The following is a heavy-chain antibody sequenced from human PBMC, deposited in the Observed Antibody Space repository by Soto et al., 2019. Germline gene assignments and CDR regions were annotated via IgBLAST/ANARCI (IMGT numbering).Heavy chain of an antibody. CDR3: AGETLVVVGPNRGNAFDI. Sequence: EVSVVESGGGLVQPGGSLRLSCAASGFTFNYYWMSWVRQAPGKGLEWVANINQDGREKYYADSVRGRFVISRDNANNSLYLQMDNLRAEDTAVYSCAGETLVVVGPNRGNAFDIWGHGTKVTVSS. V-gene: IGHV3-7*01. CDR1: GFTFNYYW. CDR2: INQDGREK. J-gene: IGHJ3*02. D-gene: IGHD2-21*01.